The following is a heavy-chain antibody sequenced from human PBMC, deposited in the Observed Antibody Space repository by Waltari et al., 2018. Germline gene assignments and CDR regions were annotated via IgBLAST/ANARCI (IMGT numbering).Heavy chain of an antibody. J-gene: IGHJ6*03. CDR2: IIPIFGTA. D-gene: IGHD6-13*01. CDR1: GGTFSSYA. CDR3: ARDGCGGYSSSCHYMDV. Sequence: QVQLVQSGAEVKKPGSSVKVSCKASGGTFSSYAISWVRQAPGQGLEWMGGIIPIFGTANYAQKFQGRVTITTDESTSTAYMELSSLRSEDTAVYYCARDGCGGYSSSCHYMDVWGKGTTVTVSS. V-gene: IGHV1-69*05.